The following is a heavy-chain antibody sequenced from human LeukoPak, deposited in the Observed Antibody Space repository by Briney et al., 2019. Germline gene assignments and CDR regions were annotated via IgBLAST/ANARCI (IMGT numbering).Heavy chain of an antibody. CDR2: VYYSGST. J-gene: IGHJ4*02. CDR1: GGSINTYY. V-gene: IGHV4-59*01. D-gene: IGHD3-10*01. CDR3: ARVRYGSGSYYFDN. Sequence: SETLSLTCTVSGGSINTYYWSWIRQPPGKGLEWIGYVYYSGSTNYSPSLKSRVTVSVDTSKNQFSLKLTSVTAADTAVYYCARVRYGSGSYYFDNWGQGTLVTVPS.